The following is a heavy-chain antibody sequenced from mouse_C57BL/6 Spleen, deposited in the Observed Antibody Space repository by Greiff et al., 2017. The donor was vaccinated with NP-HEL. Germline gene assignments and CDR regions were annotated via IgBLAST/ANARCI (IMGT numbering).Heavy chain of an antibody. CDR1: GYTFTDYY. J-gene: IGHJ2*01. V-gene: IGHV1-19*01. CDR2: INPYNGGT. Sequence: EVQLQESGPVLVKPGASVKMSCKASGYTFTDYYMNWVKQSHGKSLEWIGVINPYNGGTSYNQKFKGKATLTVDKSSSTAYMELNSLTSEDSAVYYCAARQNWAFDYWGQVTTLTVSS. CDR3: AARQNWAFDY. D-gene: IGHD4-1*01.